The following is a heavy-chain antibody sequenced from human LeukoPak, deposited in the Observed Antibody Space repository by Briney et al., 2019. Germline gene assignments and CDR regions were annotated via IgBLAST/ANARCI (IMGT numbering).Heavy chain of an antibody. D-gene: IGHD3-22*01. Sequence: GGSLRLSCAASGFTFSSYGMHWVRQAPGKGLEWVAVISYDGSNKYYADSVKGRFTISRDNSKNTLYLQMNSLRAEDTAVYYCXXXHGIYYDSSGYYPRGYYFDYWGQGTLVTVSS. CDR2: ISYDGSNK. CDR1: GFTFSSYG. V-gene: IGHV3-30*03. J-gene: IGHJ4*02. CDR3: XXXHGIYYDSSGYYPRGYYFDY.